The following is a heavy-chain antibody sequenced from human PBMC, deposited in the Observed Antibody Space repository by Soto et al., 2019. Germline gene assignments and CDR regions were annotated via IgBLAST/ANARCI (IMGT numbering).Heavy chain of an antibody. CDR1: GFSLSNARMG. V-gene: IGHV2-26*01. CDR3: ARIRTGQWLGGFDY. D-gene: IGHD6-19*01. CDR2: IFWNDEK. J-gene: IGHJ4*02. Sequence: QVTFKESGPVLVKPTETLTLTCTVSGFSLSNARMGVSWIRQPPGKALEWLAHIFWNDEKSYSTSLKSRLTISKDTSKSQVVPTMTNMDPVDTATYYCARIRTGQWLGGFDYWGQGTPVTVSS.